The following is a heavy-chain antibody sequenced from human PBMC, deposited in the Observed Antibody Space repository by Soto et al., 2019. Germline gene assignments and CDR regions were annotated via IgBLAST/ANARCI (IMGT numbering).Heavy chain of an antibody. D-gene: IGHD2-15*01. J-gene: IGHJ6*02. CDR2: ISYDGNNK. Sequence: QVQLVESGGGVVQPGRSLRLSCAASGFTCSNYAIYWVRQAPGKWLEWVAVISYDGNNKYYADSVKGRFTISRDNSKNTLYLQMNSLRAEDTAVYYCARAGCDGGTCYTLVGLRYGMDVWGQGTTVTVSS. CDR1: GFTCSNYA. V-gene: IGHV3-30-3*01. CDR3: ARAGCDGGTCYTLVGLRYGMDV.